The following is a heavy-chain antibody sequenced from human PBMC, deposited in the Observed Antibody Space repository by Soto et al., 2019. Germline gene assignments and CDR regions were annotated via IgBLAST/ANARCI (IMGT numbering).Heavy chain of an antibody. J-gene: IGHJ6*02. CDR2: IYYSGST. Sequence: SETLSLTCTVSGGSISSYYWSWIRQPPGKGLEWIGYIYYSGSTNYNPSLKSRVTISVDTSKNQFSLKLSSVTAADTAVYYCAREVKDTAMVMVSYGMDVWGQGTTVTVSS. D-gene: IGHD5-18*01. CDR3: AREVKDTAMVMVSYGMDV. V-gene: IGHV4-59*01. CDR1: GGSISSYY.